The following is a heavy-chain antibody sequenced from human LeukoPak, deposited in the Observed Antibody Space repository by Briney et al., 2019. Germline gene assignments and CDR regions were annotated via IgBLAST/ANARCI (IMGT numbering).Heavy chain of an antibody. D-gene: IGHD3-22*01. V-gene: IGHV3-23*01. J-gene: IGHJ4*02. CDR2: ITTSGSST. Sequence: PGGSLRLSCAASGFTFSSYAMCWVRQAPGKGLEWVSFITTSGSSTSYADSVKGRFTISRDNPRNTLYMQMNSLRDEDTAVYYCAIMHGYYDGSGYWVQWGQGTLVTVSS. CDR3: AIMHGYYDGSGYWVQ. CDR1: GFTFSSYA.